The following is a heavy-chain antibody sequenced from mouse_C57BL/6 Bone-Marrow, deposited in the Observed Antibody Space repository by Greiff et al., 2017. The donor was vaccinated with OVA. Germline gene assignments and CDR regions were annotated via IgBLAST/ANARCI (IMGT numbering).Heavy chain of an antibody. V-gene: IGHV5-6*01. CDR3: ARDYWYFDV. Sequence: EVKLQESGGDLVKPGGSLKLSCAASGFTFSSYGMSWVRQTPDKRLEWVATISSGGSYTYYPDSVKGRFTISRDNAKNTLYLQMSSLKSEDTARYYCARDYWYFDVWGTGTTVTVSS. CDR2: ISSGGSYT. CDR1: GFTFSSYG. J-gene: IGHJ1*03.